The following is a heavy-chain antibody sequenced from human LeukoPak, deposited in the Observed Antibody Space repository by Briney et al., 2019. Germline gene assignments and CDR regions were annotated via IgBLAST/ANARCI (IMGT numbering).Heavy chain of an antibody. J-gene: IGHJ6*03. CDR2: VSSSGSTI. CDR3: ARVKQLVLRYMDV. D-gene: IGHD6-13*01. Sequence: GGPLRLSCAASGFTFSSYEMNWVRQAPGKGLEWVSCVSSSGSTIYYADSVKGRFTISRNNAKNSLYLQMNSLRAEDTAVYYCARVKQLVLRYMDVWGKGTTVTISS. CDR1: GFTFSSYE. V-gene: IGHV3-48*03.